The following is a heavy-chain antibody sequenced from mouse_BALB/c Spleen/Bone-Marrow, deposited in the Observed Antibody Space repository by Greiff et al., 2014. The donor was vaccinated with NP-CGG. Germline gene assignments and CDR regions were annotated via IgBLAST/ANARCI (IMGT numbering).Heavy chain of an antibody. J-gene: IGHJ2*01. CDR2: ISSGGSYT. CDR3: ARHGITRLLDY. D-gene: IGHD2-4*01. CDR1: GFTFSGYA. Sequence: VQLKESGGGLVKPGGSLKLSCAASGFTFSGYAMSWVRQTPEKRLEWVATISSGGSYTYYPDSVKGRFTISRDNAKNTLYLQMSSLRSEDTAMYYCARHGITRLLDYWGQGTTLTVSS. V-gene: IGHV5-9-3*01.